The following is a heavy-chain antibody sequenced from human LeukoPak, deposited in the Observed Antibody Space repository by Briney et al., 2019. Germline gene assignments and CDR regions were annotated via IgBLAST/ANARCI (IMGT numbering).Heavy chain of an antibody. D-gene: IGHD1-26*01. CDR3: ARERRIVGAEDDY. V-gene: IGHV1-46*01. CDR1: GYTFTGYY. CDR2: INPSGGST. Sequence: ASVKVSCKASGYTFTGYYMHWVRQAPGQGLEWMGIINPSGGSTSYAQKFQGRVTMTTDTSTSTAYMELRSLRSDDTAVYYCARERRIVGAEDDYWGQGTLVTVSS. J-gene: IGHJ4*02.